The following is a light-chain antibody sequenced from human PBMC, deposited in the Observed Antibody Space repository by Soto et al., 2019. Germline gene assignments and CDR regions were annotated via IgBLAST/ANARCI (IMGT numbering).Light chain of an antibody. CDR3: QQYNNWPWT. Sequence: EIVLTQCPGTLSLSAGARATLSFRSSQSVDSSYLAWYQQKHGQAPRLLIYGASTRATGIPARFSGSGYGTEFNLTISSLQSEDFAVYYCQQYNNWPWTFGQGTKVDIK. V-gene: IGKV3-15*01. CDR2: GAS. J-gene: IGKJ1*01. CDR1: QSVDSSY.